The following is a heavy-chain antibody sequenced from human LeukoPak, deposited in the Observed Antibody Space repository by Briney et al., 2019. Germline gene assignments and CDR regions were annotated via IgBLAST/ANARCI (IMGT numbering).Heavy chain of an antibody. CDR2: MNPNTGNA. CDR1: GYTFTNFD. CDR3: ARVGYSNSYDY. J-gene: IGHJ4*02. D-gene: IGHD4-11*01. Sequence: GASVKVSCKASGYTFTNFDINWVRQATGQGLEWMGWMNPNTGNAGYAQKFQDRVTITWDASRSTAYMDLSSLRSEDTAVYYCARVGYSNSYDYWGQGTLVTASS. V-gene: IGHV1-8*03.